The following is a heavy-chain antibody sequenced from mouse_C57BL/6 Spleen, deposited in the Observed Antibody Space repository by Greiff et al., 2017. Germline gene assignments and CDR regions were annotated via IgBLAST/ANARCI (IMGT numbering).Heavy chain of an antibody. CDR2: IYPGDGDT. CDR1: GYAFSSSW. J-gene: IGHJ4*01. D-gene: IGHD1-1*01. CDR3: ARLGVRSLATDY. Sequence: QVQLQQSGPELVKPGASVKISCKASGYAFSSSWMNWVKQRPGQGLEWIGRIYPGDGDTNYNGKFKGKATLTADKSSSTAYMQLSSLTSEDSAVYFCARLGVRSLATDYWGQGTSVTVSS. V-gene: IGHV1-82*01.